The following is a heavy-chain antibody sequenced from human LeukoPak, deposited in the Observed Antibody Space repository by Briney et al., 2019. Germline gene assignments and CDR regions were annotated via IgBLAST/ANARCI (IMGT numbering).Heavy chain of an antibody. Sequence: SETLSLTCVVSGGSISSSNWWSWVRQPPRKGLEWIGEIYHSGSTNYNPSLKSRVTISADKSKNQFSLKLSSVTAADTAVYYCASFDGVTATQVDYWGQGTLVTVTS. CDR3: ASFDGVTATQVDY. V-gene: IGHV4-4*02. D-gene: IGHD2-15*01. J-gene: IGHJ4*02. CDR1: GGSISSSNW. CDR2: IYHSGST.